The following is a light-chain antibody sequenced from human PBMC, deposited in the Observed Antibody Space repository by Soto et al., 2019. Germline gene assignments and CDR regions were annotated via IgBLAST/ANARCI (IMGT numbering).Light chain of an antibody. Sequence: DIQMTQSPSTMSASVGDRVTITCRASQSISNWLAWYQQKPGKAPELLLSKASNLESGIPSRFSGSGSGTEVILTITSLQPDDFAPYYFQQYNYDPWKFGQGTKGEIK. CDR1: QSISNW. CDR2: KAS. V-gene: IGKV1-5*03. CDR3: QQYNYDPWK. J-gene: IGKJ1*01.